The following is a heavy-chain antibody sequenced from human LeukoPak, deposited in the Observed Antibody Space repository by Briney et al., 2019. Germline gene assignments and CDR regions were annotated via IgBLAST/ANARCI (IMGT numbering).Heavy chain of an antibody. D-gene: IGHD3-16*01. CDR1: GFSFSSYE. CDR2: IS. J-gene: IGHJ4*02. V-gene: IGHV3-48*03. Sequence: PGGSLRLSCAASGFSFSSYEMNWVRQAPGKGLEWVSYISAMKGRFTISRDNAENSLYLQMNSLRAEDTAVYYCARPFVWGLATQCLDYWGQGTLVTVCS. CDR3: ARPFVWGLATQCLDY.